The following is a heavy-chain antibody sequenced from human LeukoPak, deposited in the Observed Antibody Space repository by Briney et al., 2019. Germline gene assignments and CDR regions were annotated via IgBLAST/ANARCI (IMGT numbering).Heavy chain of an antibody. CDR3: ARGRTAAGQRGGRGQCWFDP. Sequence: SETLSLTCAVSGGSISSGGYSWSWIRQPPGKGLEWIGYIYHSGSTYYNPSLKSRVTISVDRSKNQFSLKLSSVTAADTAVYYCARGRTAAGQRGGRGQCWFDPWGQGTLVTVSS. CDR1: GGSISSGGYS. J-gene: IGHJ5*02. V-gene: IGHV4-30-2*01. CDR2: IYHSGST. D-gene: IGHD6-13*01.